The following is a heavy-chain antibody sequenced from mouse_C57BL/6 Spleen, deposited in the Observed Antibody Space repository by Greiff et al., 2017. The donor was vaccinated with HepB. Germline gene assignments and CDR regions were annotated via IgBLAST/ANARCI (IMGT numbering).Heavy chain of an antibody. CDR3: ARHEGGLRRRGTWFAY. D-gene: IGHD2-12*01. J-gene: IGHJ3*01. V-gene: IGHV2-6-1*01. CDR2: IWSDGST. CDR1: GFSLTSYG. Sequence: QVQLKQSGPGLVAPSQSLSITCTVSGFSLTSYGVHWVRQPPGKGLEWLVVIWSDGSTTYNSALKSRLSISKDNSKSQVFLKMNSIQTDDTAMYYCARHEGGLRRRGTWFAYWGQGTLVTVSA.